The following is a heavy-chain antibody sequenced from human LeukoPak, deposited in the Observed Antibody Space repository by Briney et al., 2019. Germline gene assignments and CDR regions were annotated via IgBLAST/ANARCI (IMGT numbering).Heavy chain of an antibody. CDR2: IYYSGST. V-gene: IGHV4-59*12. Sequence: SETLSLTCTVSGGSISSYYWSWIRQPPGKGLEWIGYIYYSGSTNYNPSLKSRVTISVDTSKNQFSLKLSSVTAADTAVYYCAREYCSGGSCYSVTFDYWGQGTLVTVSS. CDR3: AREYCSGGSCYSVTFDY. D-gene: IGHD2-15*01. J-gene: IGHJ4*02. CDR1: GGSISSYY.